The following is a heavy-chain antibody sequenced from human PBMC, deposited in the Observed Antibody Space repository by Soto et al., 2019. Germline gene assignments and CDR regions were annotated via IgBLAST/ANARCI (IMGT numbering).Heavy chain of an antibody. CDR1: GGSVSNASFY. Sequence: QVQLQESGPGLVKPSETLSLTCSVSGGSVSNASFYWTWIRQAPGTGLEYIGYIFYTGVTNYNPSLSSRFTISLDTSKNHFSLKLNSMTAADTAVYYCVRVLDSSWYDYLCGRGTLVTVSA. CDR3: VRVLDSSWYDYL. D-gene: IGHD3-22*01. V-gene: IGHV4-61*03. J-gene: IGHJ2*01. CDR2: IFYTGVT.